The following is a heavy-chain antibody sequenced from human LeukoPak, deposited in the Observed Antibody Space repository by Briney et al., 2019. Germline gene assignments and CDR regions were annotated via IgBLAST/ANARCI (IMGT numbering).Heavy chain of an antibody. CDR2: IISKTNNYAT. Sequence: PGRSLRLSCAASGFTFSGSAIHWVRQASGKWLEWVGRIISKTNNYATAYAASVEGRFTISRDDSKNTAYLQMNSLKTEDTAVYYCTRGRIEQLSQYNGMDVWGKGTTVTVSS. J-gene: IGHJ6*04. V-gene: IGHV3-73*01. CDR3: TRGRIEQLSQYNGMDV. D-gene: IGHD1-1*01. CDR1: GFTFSGSA.